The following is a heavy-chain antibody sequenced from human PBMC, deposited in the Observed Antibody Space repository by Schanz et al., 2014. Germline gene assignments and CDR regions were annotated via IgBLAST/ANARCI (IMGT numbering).Heavy chain of an antibody. J-gene: IGHJ1*01. D-gene: IGHD3-3*01. Sequence: EVLLVESGGGLVKPGGSLRLSCEASGFTFITYTMSWVRQAPGKGLEWVSYIATSSSTRHYADSVKGRVTISRDNAKNSVSLQMRRLRVEDTAVYYCASGVHVSSLQKGLQFWGRGTLVIVSS. CDR3: ASGVHVSSLQKGLQF. CDR2: IATSSSTR. CDR1: GFTFITYT. V-gene: IGHV3-21*02.